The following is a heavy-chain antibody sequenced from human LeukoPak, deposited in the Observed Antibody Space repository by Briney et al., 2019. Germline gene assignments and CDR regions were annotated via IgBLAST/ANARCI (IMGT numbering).Heavy chain of an antibody. V-gene: IGHV3-64*01. D-gene: IGHD3-22*01. CDR3: ASAWHLGIVVVMLDY. J-gene: IGHJ4*02. CDR2: ISSSGDST. Sequence: GGSLRLSCAASGFTLSDYSMHWIRQAPGKGLEYVSAISSSGDSTYYANSVKGRFTISRDISKNTLCLQMGSLRAEDMAVYYCASAWHLGIVVVMLDYWGQGTLVTVSS. CDR1: GFTLSDYS.